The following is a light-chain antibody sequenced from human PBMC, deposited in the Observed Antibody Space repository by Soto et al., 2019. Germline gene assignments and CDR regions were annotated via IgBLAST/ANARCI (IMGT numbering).Light chain of an antibody. J-gene: IGKJ2*01. CDR3: QQFGSSTYT. CDR1: QTVSSSY. Sequence: EIVLTQSPGTLSVSPGERVNLSCRASQTVSSSYLVWYQQKPGQAPRLLISRASKRATGIPDRFSGSGSGTDFTLTISRLEPEDFAVYYCQQFGSSTYTFGQGTKLEIK. V-gene: IGKV3-20*01. CDR2: RAS.